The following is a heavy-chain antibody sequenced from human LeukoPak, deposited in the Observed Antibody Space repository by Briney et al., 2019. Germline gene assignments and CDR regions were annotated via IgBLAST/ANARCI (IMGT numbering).Heavy chain of an antibody. CDR1: GFTFSSYA. V-gene: IGHV3-30-3*01. Sequence: PGGSLRLSCAASGFTFSSYAMHWVRQAPGKGLEWVAVISYDGSNKYYADSVKGRFTISRDKSKNTLYLKMYSLRAADTAVYYCARDPIPERLYQLLSNWFDPWGQGTLVTVSS. CDR3: ARDPIPERLYQLLSNWFDP. CDR2: ISYDGSNK. D-gene: IGHD2-2*01. J-gene: IGHJ5*02.